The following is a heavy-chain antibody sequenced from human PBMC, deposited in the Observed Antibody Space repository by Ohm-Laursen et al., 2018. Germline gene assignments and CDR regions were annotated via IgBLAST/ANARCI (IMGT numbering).Heavy chain of an antibody. D-gene: IGHD2-2*01. V-gene: IGHV6-1*01. J-gene: IGHJ6*02. CDR3: ARDSRMLWYYYYGMDV. Sequence: TLSLTCVISGDSVSSNSAAWNWIRQSPSRGLEWLGRTYYRSKWYNDYAVSVKSRITINPDTSKNQFSLQLNSVTPEDTAVYYCARDSRMLWYYYYGMDVWGQGTTVTVSS. CDR2: TYYRSKWYN. CDR1: GDSVSSNSAA.